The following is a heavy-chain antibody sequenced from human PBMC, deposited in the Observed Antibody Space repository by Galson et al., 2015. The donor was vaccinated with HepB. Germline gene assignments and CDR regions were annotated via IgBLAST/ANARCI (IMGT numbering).Heavy chain of an antibody. J-gene: IGHJ6*02. Sequence: SVKVSCKVSGYTLAELSLHWVRQAPGKGLEWMGGFDPEDGETIYAQKFQGRVTMTEDTSTDTAYMELSSLRSEDTAVYYCATLRADYYYGMDVWGQGTTVTVSS. D-gene: IGHD3-10*01. CDR3: ATLRADYYYGMDV. V-gene: IGHV1-24*01. CDR2: FDPEDGET. CDR1: GYTLAELS.